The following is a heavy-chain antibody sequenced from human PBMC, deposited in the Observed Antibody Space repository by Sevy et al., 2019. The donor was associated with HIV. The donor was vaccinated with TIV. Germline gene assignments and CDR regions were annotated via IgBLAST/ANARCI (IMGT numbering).Heavy chain of an antibody. D-gene: IGHD2-15*01. V-gene: IGHV3-48*03. CDR1: GFTFSSYE. Sequence: GGSLRLSCAASGFTFSSYEMNWVRQAPGKGLEWVSYISSSGSSIYYADSVNGRFTISRDNAKYSLYLQMNSLSVEDTAVYYCARDQGCSGGSRHRAFDIWGQGTMVTVSS. CDR3: ARDQGCSGGSRHRAFDI. CDR2: ISSSGSSI. J-gene: IGHJ3*02.